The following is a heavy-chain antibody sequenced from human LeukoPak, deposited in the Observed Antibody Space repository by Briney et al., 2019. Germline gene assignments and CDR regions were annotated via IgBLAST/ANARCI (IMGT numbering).Heavy chain of an antibody. CDR3: ARDPSSTSNWFDP. CDR1: GYTFTGYY. J-gene: IGHJ5*02. V-gene: IGHV1-2*02. Sequence: ASVKVSCXASGYTFTGYYMHWVRQAPGQGLEWMGWINPNSGGTNYAQKFQGRVTMTRDTSISTAYMELGRLRSDDPAVYYCARDPSSTSNWFDPWGQGTLVTVSS. CDR2: INPNSGGT. D-gene: IGHD2-2*01.